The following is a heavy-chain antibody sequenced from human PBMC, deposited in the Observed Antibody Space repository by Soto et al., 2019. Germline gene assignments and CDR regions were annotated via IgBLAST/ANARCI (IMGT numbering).Heavy chain of an antibody. V-gene: IGHV3-64*01. Sequence: EVQLVESGGGLVQPGGSLRLSCAASGFTFSDYAMHWVRQAPGKGLEYVAAINSNGGGTYYATSVKGRFIISRDNSKNTLYLQMGSLRAEDMAVYYCARSTGGYRGQGTLVTVSS. CDR2: INSNGGGT. D-gene: IGHD2-8*02. CDR1: GFTFSDYA. J-gene: IGHJ4*02. CDR3: ARSTGGY.